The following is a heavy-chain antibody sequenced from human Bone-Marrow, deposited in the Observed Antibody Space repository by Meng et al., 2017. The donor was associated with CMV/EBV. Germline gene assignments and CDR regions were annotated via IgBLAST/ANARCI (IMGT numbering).Heavy chain of an antibody. D-gene: IGHD5-12*01. CDR2: IIPNVGIA. V-gene: IGHV1-69*05. J-gene: IGHJ4*02. Sequence: SVKVSCKTSGGTFRNYAISWVRQAPGQGLEWMGGIIPNVGIANYAQKFQGRVTITTDESTNTGYMELSGLRSDDTAVYFCAREGYSYSQYYFDYWGQGNLATVSS. CDR1: GGTFRNYA. CDR3: AREGYSYSQYYFDY.